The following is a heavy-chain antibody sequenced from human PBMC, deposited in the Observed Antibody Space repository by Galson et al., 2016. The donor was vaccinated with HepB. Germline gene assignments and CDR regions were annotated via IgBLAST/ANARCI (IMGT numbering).Heavy chain of an antibody. Sequence: SLRLSCAASGFSFSTYAMHWVRQAPGKGLEWVALIPYDGSYSSYADSVKGRFAISRDTSKNTVYLQMNSLRPEDTAVYYCARDQGWDGGWFDPWGQGTLVTVSS. V-gene: IGHV3-30*03. CDR1: GFSFSTYA. CDR3: ARDQGWDGGWFDP. D-gene: IGHD4-23*01. CDR2: IPYDGSYS. J-gene: IGHJ5*02.